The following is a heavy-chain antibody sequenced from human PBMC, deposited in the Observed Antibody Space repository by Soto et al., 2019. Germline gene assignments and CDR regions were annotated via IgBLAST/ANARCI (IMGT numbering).Heavy chain of an antibody. J-gene: IGHJ6*02. CDR2: INPSGGST. D-gene: IGHD2-21*01. V-gene: IGHV1-46*01. Sequence: ASVKVSCKASGYTFTNYYMHWVRQAPGQGLEWMGVINPSGGSTTYAQKFQGRVTMTRDTSTSTVYMELSSLISEDTTEYYCAREASKYSGMDVWGQGATVTVSS. CDR1: GYTFTNYY. CDR3: AREASKYSGMDV.